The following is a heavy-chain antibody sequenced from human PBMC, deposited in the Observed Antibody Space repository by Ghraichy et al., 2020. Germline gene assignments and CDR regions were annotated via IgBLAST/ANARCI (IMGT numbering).Heavy chain of an antibody. CDR1: GFTFSSYS. CDR3: ARDLGNFDY. J-gene: IGHJ4*02. Sequence: GESLNISCAASGFTFSSYSMNWVRQAPGKGLEWVSYISSSSSTIYYADSVKGRFTISRDNAKNSLYLQMNSLRAEDTAVYYCARDLGNFDYWGQGTLATVSS. CDR2: ISSSSSTI. V-gene: IGHV3-48*01.